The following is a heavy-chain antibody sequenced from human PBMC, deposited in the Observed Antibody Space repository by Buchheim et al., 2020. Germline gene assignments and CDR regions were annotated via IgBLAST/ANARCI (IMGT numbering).Heavy chain of an antibody. CDR2: VYYTGRA. CDR1: GVSINTGTFY. D-gene: IGHD4-17*01. CDR3: ARDRGAHDFGPIDY. V-gene: IGHV4-31*03. Sequence: QVQLQESGPGLVKPSQTLSLTCTVSGVSINTGTFYWSWIRQHPGKGLEWIGYVYYTGRAYSNPSLKRRVSMSVDTSQNQFSLNLASVTAADTAVYYCARDRGAHDFGPIDYWGQG. J-gene: IGHJ4*02.